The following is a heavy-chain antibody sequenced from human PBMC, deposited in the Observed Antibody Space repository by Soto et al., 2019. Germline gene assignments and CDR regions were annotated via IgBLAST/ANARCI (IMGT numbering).Heavy chain of an antibody. V-gene: IGHV1-69*12. CDR1: GGTFSTYA. J-gene: IGHJ4*02. D-gene: IGHD5-12*01. CDR3: DSGIRLWLRRINNGYSG. CDR2: IIPMFGTA. Sequence: QVQLVQSGAEVKKPESSVKVSCKAPGGTFSTYAISWVRQAPGQGLEWIGGIIPMFGTANYAQRFQDRVTITADECTNTVCRELRILRSEDTDVYFCDSGIRLWLRRINNGYSGWGQGTLVTVSS.